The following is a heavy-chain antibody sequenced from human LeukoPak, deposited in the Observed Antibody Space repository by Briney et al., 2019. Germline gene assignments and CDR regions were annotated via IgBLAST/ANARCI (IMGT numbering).Heavy chain of an antibody. CDR2: ISYSGGV. CDR3: ARVHYSSGSLSSWFDP. D-gene: IGHD3-10*01. V-gene: IGHV4-59*08. CDR1: SDSISDYY. Sequence: SETLSLTCTVSSDSISDYYWGWIRQPPGKGLEWIGYISYSGGVTYSPSLKPPVPISLDTSRNQFSLKLSSVTAADTAIYYCARVHYSSGSLSSWFDPWGRGTLVTVSS. J-gene: IGHJ5*02.